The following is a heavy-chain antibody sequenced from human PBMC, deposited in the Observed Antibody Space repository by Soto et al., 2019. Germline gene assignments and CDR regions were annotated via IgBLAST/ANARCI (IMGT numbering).Heavy chain of an antibody. Sequence: SETLSLTCTVSGGSISSSRYYWRWILQPPGKGLEWIGSIYYSGCTYYNPSLKSRVTISVDTSKNQFSLKLSSVTAADTAVYYCARREATGAYYYDSSGYYYDYWGQGTFVTVSS. CDR2: IYYSGCT. CDR1: GGSISSSRYY. CDR3: ARREATGAYYYDSSGYYYDY. J-gene: IGHJ4*02. D-gene: IGHD3-22*01. V-gene: IGHV4-39*01.